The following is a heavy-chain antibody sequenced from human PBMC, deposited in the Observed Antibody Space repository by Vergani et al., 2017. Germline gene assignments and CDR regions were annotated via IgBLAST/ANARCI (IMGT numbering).Heavy chain of an antibody. Sequence: QVQLQQWGAGLLKPSETLSLTCAVYGGSFSGYYWSWIRQPPGKGLEWIGEINHSGSTNYNPSLKSRVTISVDTSKNQFCLKLSSVTAADTAVYYCARGYIVVVPAAILRIDYYYGMDVWGQGTTVTVSS. V-gene: IGHV4-34*01. CDR2: INHSGST. J-gene: IGHJ6*02. D-gene: IGHD2-2*02. CDR3: ARGYIVVVPAAILRIDYYYGMDV. CDR1: GGSFSGYY.